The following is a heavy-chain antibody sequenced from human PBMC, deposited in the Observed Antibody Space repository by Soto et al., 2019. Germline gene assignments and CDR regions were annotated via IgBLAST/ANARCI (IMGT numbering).Heavy chain of an antibody. D-gene: IGHD2-2*01. CDR2: ITSSSSFT. CDR3: ARVAGGVVPVANFDH. CDR1: GFTFSDYY. Sequence: QVQLVESGGGLVKPGGSLRLSCAASGFTFSDYYMTWIRQAPGKGLAWVSYITSSSSFTKFSDSVKGRFTISRDNAKNSLFLQMNSLRVEDTALYYCARVAGGVVPVANFDHWGQGILVTVSS. J-gene: IGHJ5*02. V-gene: IGHV3-11*06.